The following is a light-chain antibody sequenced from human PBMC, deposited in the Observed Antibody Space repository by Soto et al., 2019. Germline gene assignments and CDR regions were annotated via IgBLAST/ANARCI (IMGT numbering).Light chain of an antibody. CDR1: QNIVDW. CDR3: QQYDSFRN. V-gene: IGKV1-5*03. Sequence: DMQMTQSPSTLSASVGDRVTITCRASQNIVDWLAWYQQKPGKAPKLLVYRASSLDSGVPSRFSGSGSGTEFTLTISSLQPDDFATYYCQQYDSFRNFCGGTKVQMK. CDR2: RAS. J-gene: IGKJ4*01.